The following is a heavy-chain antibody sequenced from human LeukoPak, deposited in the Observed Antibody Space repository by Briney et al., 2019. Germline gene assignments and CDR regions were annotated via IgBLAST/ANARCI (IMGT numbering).Heavy chain of an antibody. Sequence: GGSLRLSCAASGFTFSTYGMTWVRQAPGKGLEWVSAISGSGGSTYYADSVKGRFTISRDNSKNSLYLQMNSLTAEDTAVYYCAKWLTQYHYFMDVWGKGTTVTVS. CDR1: GFTFSTYG. D-gene: IGHD6-19*01. V-gene: IGHV3-23*01. J-gene: IGHJ6*03. CDR3: AKWLTQYHYFMDV. CDR2: ISGSGGST.